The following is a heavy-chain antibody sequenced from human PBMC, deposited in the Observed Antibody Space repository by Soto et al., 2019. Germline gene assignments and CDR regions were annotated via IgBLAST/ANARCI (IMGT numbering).Heavy chain of an antibody. J-gene: IGHJ4*02. V-gene: IGHV4-31*01. CDR1: GGPITSGDYY. CDR2: IYHSGNT. CDR3: ARGNFGYDY. D-gene: IGHD1-7*01. Sequence: QVQLQESGPGLVKPSQTLSLTCTVSGGPITSGDYYWSWIRQHPGKGLEWLGHIYHSGNTYYNPSLKSPMTMSVDTSTNQFSLNLSSVTAADTAVYYCARGNFGYDYWGQGAQVTVSS.